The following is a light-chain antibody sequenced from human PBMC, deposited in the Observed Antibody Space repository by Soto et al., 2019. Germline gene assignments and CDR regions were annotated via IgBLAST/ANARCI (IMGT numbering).Light chain of an antibody. CDR1: QTISSW. CDR3: LQVYNFPRT. CDR2: KAS. V-gene: IGKV1-5*03. J-gene: IGKJ1*01. Sequence: DIQMTQSPSTLSGSVGDRVTITCLASQTISSWLAWYQQKPGKAPKLLIYKASTLKSGVPSRFSGSGSGTDFTLTINSLHPEDFATYYCLQVYNFPRTFGQGTKVDIK.